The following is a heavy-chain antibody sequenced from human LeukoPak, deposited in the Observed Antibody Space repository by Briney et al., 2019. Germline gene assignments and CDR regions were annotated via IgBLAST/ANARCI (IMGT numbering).Heavy chain of an antibody. CDR2: INWNGGST. D-gene: IGHD3-22*01. CDR1: GFTFDDYG. J-gene: IGHJ4*02. CDR3: ARVRGRDYYDSSGYRFDY. Sequence: GGSLRLSCAASGFTFDDYGMSWVRQAPGKGLEWVSGINWNGGSTGYADSVKGRFTISRDNAKNSLYLQMNSPRAEDTALYYCARVRGRDYYDSSGYRFDYWGQGTLVTVSS. V-gene: IGHV3-20*04.